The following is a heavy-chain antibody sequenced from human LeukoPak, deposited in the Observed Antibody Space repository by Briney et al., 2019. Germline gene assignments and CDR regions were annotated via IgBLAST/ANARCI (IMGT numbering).Heavy chain of an antibody. V-gene: IGHV3-21*04. Sequence: GGALRLSCAAPGFTFSSFSMIWGRPAPGEGVGGGSSTSSSSAYTFYAESGKGRFTISRDNAKNSLSLQMNSLRAEDTAMYYCAKGTKPVMTIPDYWGQGILVTVSS. D-gene: IGHD1/OR15-1a*01. CDR1: GFTFSSFS. J-gene: IGHJ4*02. CDR3: AKGTKPVMTIPDY. CDR2: TSSSSAYT.